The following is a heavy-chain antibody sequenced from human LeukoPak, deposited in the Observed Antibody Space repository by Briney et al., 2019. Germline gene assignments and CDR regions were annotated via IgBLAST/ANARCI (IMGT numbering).Heavy chain of an antibody. Sequence: SETLSLTCTVSGDSMSSSSYYWGWIRQPPGKGLEWIASIYYSGSTFYNPSLRSRVTISVDKSRNRFSLKLSSVTASATSVYYCARHGIDNYDPSAYSNWFDPWGQGTLVTVSS. CDR1: GDSMSSSSYY. D-gene: IGHD3-22*01. CDR3: ARHGIDNYDPSAYSNWFDP. V-gene: IGHV4-39*01. CDR2: IYYSGST. J-gene: IGHJ5*01.